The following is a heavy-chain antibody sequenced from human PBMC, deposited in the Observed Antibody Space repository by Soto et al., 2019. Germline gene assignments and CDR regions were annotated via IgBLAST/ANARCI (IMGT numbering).Heavy chain of an antibody. CDR3: ARETPPMDV. CDR1: GYTFTSYA. V-gene: IGHV1-3*01. Sequence: ASVKVSCKASGYTFTSYAMHWVRQAPGQRLEWMGWINADNGNTKYSQKFQGRVTMTRDTSTSTAYMELRSLRSDDTAVYYCARETPPMDVWGQGTTVTVSS. J-gene: IGHJ6*02. CDR2: INADNGNT.